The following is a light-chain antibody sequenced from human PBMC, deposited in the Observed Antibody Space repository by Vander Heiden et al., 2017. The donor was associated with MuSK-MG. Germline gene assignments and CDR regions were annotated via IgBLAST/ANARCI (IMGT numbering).Light chain of an antibody. CDR1: QSVSSY. Sequence: EIVLTQSPATLSLSPGERATLSCRASQSVSSYLAWYQQKPGQAPRLLIYDASNRATGIPDRFSGSGSGTDFTLTISSLEPEDFAVYYWEQRSNGITFGQGTRLEIK. J-gene: IGKJ5*01. CDR2: DAS. CDR3: EQRSNGIT. V-gene: IGKV3-11*01.